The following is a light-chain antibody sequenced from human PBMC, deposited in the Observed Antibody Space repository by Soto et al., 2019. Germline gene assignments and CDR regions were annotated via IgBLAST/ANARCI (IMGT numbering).Light chain of an antibody. CDR1: SSNIGAGYD. J-gene: IGLJ2*01. Sequence: QSVLTQPPSVSGAPGQRVTISCTGSSSNIGAGYDVHWYQQLPGTAPKLLMYGNSNRPSGVPDRFSGSKTGTSASLASTGLQAEDEADYYCQSYDSSLSVLVFGGGTKLTVL. CDR2: GNS. CDR3: QSYDSSLSVLV. V-gene: IGLV1-40*01.